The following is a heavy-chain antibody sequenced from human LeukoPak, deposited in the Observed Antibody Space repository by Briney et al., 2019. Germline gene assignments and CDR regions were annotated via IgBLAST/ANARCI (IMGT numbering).Heavy chain of an antibody. Sequence: SETLSLTCAVYGGSFIGYYWSWIRQPPGKGLEWIGEINHSGGANYNPSLKSRVIISADTSKSQFSRELGSVTAADMAVYYCARVPLRFLEPFDYWGQGTLVTVSS. D-gene: IGHD3-3*01. V-gene: IGHV4-34*01. CDR1: GGSFIGYY. CDR2: INHSGGA. J-gene: IGHJ4*02. CDR3: ARVPLRFLEPFDY.